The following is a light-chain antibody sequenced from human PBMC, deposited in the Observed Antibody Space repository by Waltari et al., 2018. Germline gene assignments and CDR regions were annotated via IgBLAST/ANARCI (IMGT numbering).Light chain of an antibody. V-gene: IGKV3-20*01. J-gene: IGKJ1*01. CDR1: QNVRRDY. CDR3: QHYGSSLWT. CDR2: GAS. Sequence: DSLLTQSPGTLSLPPGERATLSCRASQNVRRDYLARYQHKPGQAPRLLIFGASRRATGIPERFSGTGSGTDFTLTISRLEPEDFALYYCQHYGSSLWTFGQGTKVEIK.